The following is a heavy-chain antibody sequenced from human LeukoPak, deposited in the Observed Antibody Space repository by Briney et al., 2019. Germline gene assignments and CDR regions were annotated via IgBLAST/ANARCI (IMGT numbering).Heavy chain of an antibody. CDR3: ARDPSDDFWSGYPGY. D-gene: IGHD3-3*01. CDR2: IKQDGSEK. V-gene: IGHV3-7*01. CDR1: GFTFSSYW. Sequence: GGSLRLSCAASGFTFSSYWMSWVRQAPGKGLEWVANIKQDGSEKYYVDSVKGRFTISRDNAKNSLYLQMNSLRAEDTAVYYCARDPSDDFWSGYPGYWGQGTLVTVSS. J-gene: IGHJ4*02.